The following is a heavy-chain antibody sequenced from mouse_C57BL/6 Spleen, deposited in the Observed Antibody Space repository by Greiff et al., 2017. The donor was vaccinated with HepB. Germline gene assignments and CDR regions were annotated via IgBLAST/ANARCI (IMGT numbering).Heavy chain of an antibody. CDR2: IHPSDSDT. CDR3: ATRSDYYHDGLDY. D-gene: IGHD1-1*01. CDR1: GYTFNSYC. V-gene: IGHV1-74*01. Sequence: VQLQQSGAELVKPGASVKLSCTASGYTFNSYCMHWVKQRPGQGLEWIGRIHPSDSDTKYNQKFQGKATMTVDTSSNTAYLQLSSLTSEDSAVYYCATRSDYYHDGLDYWGQGTLVTVSA. J-gene: IGHJ3*01.